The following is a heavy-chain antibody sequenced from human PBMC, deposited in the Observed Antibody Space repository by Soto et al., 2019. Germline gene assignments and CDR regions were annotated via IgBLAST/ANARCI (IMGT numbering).Heavy chain of an antibody. CDR1: GGSISSSNW. Sequence: PSETLSLTCAVSGGSISSSNWWSWVREPPGKGLEWIGEIYHSGSTNYNPSLKSRVTISVDKSKNQLSLKLSSVTAADTAVYYCARDMVLRNEAAAGTSFSRSYYYYSMDVWGQGTTVTVSS. J-gene: IGHJ6*02. V-gene: IGHV4-4*02. CDR2: IYHSGST. CDR3: ARDMVLRNEAAAGTSFSRSYYYYSMDV. D-gene: IGHD6-13*01.